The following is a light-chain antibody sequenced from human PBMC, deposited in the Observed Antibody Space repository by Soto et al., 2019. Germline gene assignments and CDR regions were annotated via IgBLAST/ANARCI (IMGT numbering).Light chain of an antibody. CDR3: QLYSGSPWT. CDR2: GVS. Sequence: EIVLTQSPGTLSLSPGERATLSCRASQSINSKYLAWYQQEPGQTPRLLIHGVSIRATGIPDRFSGSGSGTDFTLTISRLEPEDFAVYYCQLYSGSPWTFGQGTKVDIK. J-gene: IGKJ1*01. CDR1: QSINSKY. V-gene: IGKV3-20*01.